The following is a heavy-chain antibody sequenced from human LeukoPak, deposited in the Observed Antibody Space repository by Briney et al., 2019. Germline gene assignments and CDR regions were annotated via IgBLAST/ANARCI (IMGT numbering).Heavy chain of an antibody. CDR2: IYHSGST. D-gene: IGHD6-6*01. Sequence: SETLSLTCTVSGYSISSGYYWGWIRQPPGKGLEWIGSIYHSGSTYYNPSLKSRVTMSVGTSKNQFSLRLSSVTAADTAAYFCARENWRSKSIDFDSWGQGTLVTVSS. CDR1: GYSISSGYY. V-gene: IGHV4-38-2*02. J-gene: IGHJ4*02. CDR3: ARENWRSKSIDFDS.